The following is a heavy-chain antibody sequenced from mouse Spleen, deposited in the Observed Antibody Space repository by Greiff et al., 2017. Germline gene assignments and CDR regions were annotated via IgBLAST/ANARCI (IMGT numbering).Heavy chain of an antibody. Sequence: DVKLVESGGGLVKLGGSLKLSCAASGFTFSSYYMSWVRQTPEKRLELVAAINSNGGSTYYPDTVKGRFTISRDNAKNTLYLQMSSLKSEDTALYYCARHGGNLYYFDYWGQGTTLTVSS. J-gene: IGHJ2*01. CDR3: ARHGGNLYYFDY. CDR1: GFTFSSYY. D-gene: IGHD2-1*01. V-gene: IGHV5-6-2*01. CDR2: INSNGGST.